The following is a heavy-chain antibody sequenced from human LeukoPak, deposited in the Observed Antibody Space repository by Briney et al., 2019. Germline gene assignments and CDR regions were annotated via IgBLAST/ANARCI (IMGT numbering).Heavy chain of an antibody. Sequence: GGSLRLSCAASGFTFSTYAMHWVRQAPGKGLEWVAVISYDGTTKYHADSVKGRFTISRHNSKNALYLLLNNLRVDDTAVYYCYYYGLDVWGQGTTVTVSS. CDR2: ISYDGTTK. CDR3: YYYGLDV. J-gene: IGHJ6*02. CDR1: GFTFSTYA. V-gene: IGHV3-30*14.